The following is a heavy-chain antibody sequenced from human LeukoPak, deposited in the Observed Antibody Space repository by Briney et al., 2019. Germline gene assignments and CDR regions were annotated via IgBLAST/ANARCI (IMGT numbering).Heavy chain of an antibody. J-gene: IGHJ4*02. CDR2: MNPNSGNT. D-gene: IGHD3-9*01. CDR3: ARGQDILTRYYY. CDR1: GYTSTSYD. V-gene: IGHV1-8*01. Sequence: ASVKVSCKASGYTSTSYDINWVRQATGQGLEWMGWMNPNSGNTGYAQKFQGRVTMTRNTSISTAYMELSSLRSEDTAVYYCARGQDILTRYYYRGQGTLVTVSS.